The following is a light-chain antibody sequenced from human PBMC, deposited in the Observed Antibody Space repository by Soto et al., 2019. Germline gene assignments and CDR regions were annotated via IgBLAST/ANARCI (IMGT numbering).Light chain of an antibody. J-gene: IGKJ5*01. Sequence: DIQMTQSPSSLSASVGERVTITCRASQSISTHLNWYQQKPAKAPNLLIYAASSLQSGVPSSFSGSGSGTDFPLTISSLQPEDVATYYCQQSYSTPFTFGQRTRLEIK. CDR1: QSISTH. CDR3: QQSYSTPFT. V-gene: IGKV1-39*01. CDR2: AAS.